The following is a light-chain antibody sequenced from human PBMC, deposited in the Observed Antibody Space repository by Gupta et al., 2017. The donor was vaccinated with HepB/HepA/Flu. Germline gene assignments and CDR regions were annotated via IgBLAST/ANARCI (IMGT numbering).Light chain of an antibody. V-gene: IGLV2-14*03. CDR1: SSDVGGYNY. CDR3: SSYTSSSTRPVV. J-gene: IGLJ2*01. Sequence: QSALTQPASVSGSPGQPITTSCTGTSSDVGGYNYVSWYQQHPGKAPKLMIYDVSNRPSGVSNRFSGSKSGNTASLTISGLQAEDEADYYCSSYTSSSTRPVVFGGGTKLTVL. CDR2: DVS.